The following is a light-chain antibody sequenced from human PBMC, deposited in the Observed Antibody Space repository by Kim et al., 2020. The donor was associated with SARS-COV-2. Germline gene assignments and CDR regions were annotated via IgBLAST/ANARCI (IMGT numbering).Light chain of an antibody. CDR3: LLYYGGALV. CDR2: STS. J-gene: IGLJ2*01. Sequence: PGGTVTLTGASTTGAVTSGYYPNWFQQKPGQAPRALMYSTSNKYSWTPARFSGSLLGGKAALTLSGVQPEDEAEYYCLLYYGGALVFGGGTQLTVL. V-gene: IGLV7-43*01. CDR1: TGAVTSGYY.